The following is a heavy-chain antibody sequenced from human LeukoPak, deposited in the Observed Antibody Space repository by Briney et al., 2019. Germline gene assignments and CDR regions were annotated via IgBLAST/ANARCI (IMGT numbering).Heavy chain of an antibody. J-gene: IGHJ6*02. CDR1: GYTFTSYG. CDR2: ISAYNGNT. V-gene: IGHV1-18*01. Sequence: ASVKVSCKASGYTFTSYGISWVRQAPGQGLGCMGWISAYNGNTNYAQKLQGRVTMTTDTSTSTAYMELRSLRSDDAAVYYCARDPGDYDSSLSDYYYYYGMDVWGQGTTVTVSS. D-gene: IGHD2-21*02. CDR3: ARDPGDYDSSLSDYYYYYGMDV.